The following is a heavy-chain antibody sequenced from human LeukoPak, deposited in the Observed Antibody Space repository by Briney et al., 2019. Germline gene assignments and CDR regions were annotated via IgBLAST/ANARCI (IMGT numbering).Heavy chain of an antibody. CDR2: IYYSGST. D-gene: IGHD2-2*01. Sequence: PSETLSLTCTVSGGSISSYYWSWIRQPPGKGLEWIGYIYYSGSTNYNPSLKSRVTISVDTSKNQFSLKLSSVTAADTAVYYCASSRGAKDIVVVPAASLGAFDIWGQGTMVTVSS. CDR1: GGSISSYY. J-gene: IGHJ3*02. V-gene: IGHV4-59*01. CDR3: ASSRGAKDIVVVPAASLGAFDI.